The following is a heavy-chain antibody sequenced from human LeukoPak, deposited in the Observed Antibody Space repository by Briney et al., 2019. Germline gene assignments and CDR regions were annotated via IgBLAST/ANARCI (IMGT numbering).Heavy chain of an antibody. D-gene: IGHD5-24*01. Sequence: PSETLSLTCTVSGGPLSPYYWSWIRQPPGKGLEWIGYTYYSGSTSYNPSLKSRVTISVDTSKNQFSLKLSSVAAADTAVYYCAGHSADGYWGSFDYWGQGTLVTVSS. CDR3: AGHSADGYWGSFDY. CDR2: TYYSGST. V-gene: IGHV4-59*08. J-gene: IGHJ4*02. CDR1: GGPLSPYY.